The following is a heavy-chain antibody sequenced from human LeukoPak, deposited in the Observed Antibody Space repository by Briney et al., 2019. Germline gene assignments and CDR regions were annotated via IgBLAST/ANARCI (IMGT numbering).Heavy chain of an antibody. Sequence: GGSLRLSCAASGFAFSDYYMSWFRQAPGKGLEWVSYISSSGITTYYADSVKGRFTISRDNDKNSLYLQMNSLRAEDTAVYYCAREKKSSTSMDYWGQGTLVTVST. V-gene: IGHV3-11*04. J-gene: IGHJ4*02. D-gene: IGHD2-2*01. CDR1: GFAFSDYY. CDR3: AREKKSSTSMDY. CDR2: ISSSGITT.